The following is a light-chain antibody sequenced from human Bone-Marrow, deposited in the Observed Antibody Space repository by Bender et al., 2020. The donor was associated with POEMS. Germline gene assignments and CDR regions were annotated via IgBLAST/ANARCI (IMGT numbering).Light chain of an antibody. CDR3: AVWDDSLNGWV. CDR1: SSNIGSNF. CDR2: RNN. J-gene: IGLJ3*02. Sequence: QSVLTQPPSASGTPGQRVTISCSGSSSNIGSNFVFWYQQLPGTAPKLLIYRNNQRPSGVPDRFSGSKSGTSGSLAISGLQSEDEADYYCAVWDDSLNGWVFGGGTKLTVL. V-gene: IGLV1-44*01.